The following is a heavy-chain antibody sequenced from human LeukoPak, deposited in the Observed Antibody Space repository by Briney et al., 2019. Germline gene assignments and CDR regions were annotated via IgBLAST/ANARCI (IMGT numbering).Heavy chain of an antibody. J-gene: IGHJ3*02. CDR2: ISSSSSYI. D-gene: IGHD1-26*01. V-gene: IGHV3-21*01. CDR1: GFTFSSYS. CDR3: ASARIAGAPSAFDI. Sequence: GGSLRLSCAAFGFTFSSYSMNWVRQAPGKGLEWVSSISSSSSYIYYADSVKGRFTISRDNAKNSLYLQMNSLRAEDTAVYYCASARIAGAPSAFDIWGQGTMVTVSS.